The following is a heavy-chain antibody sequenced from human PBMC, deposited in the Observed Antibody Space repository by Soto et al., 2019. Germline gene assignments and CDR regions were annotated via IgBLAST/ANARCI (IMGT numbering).Heavy chain of an antibody. CDR3: AREPAYGDFDAPIIDY. Sequence: GGSLRLSCAASGFTFSSYGMHWVRQAPGKGLEWVAVIWYDGSNKYYADSVKGRFTISRDNSKNTRYLQMNGLRAEDTAVYYCAREPAYGDFDAPIIDYWGQGTLVTVSS. V-gene: IGHV3-33*01. CDR1: GFTFSSYG. CDR2: IWYDGSNK. J-gene: IGHJ4*02. D-gene: IGHD4-17*01.